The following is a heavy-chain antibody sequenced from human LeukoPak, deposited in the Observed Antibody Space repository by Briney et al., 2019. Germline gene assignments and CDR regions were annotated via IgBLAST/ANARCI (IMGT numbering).Heavy chain of an antibody. CDR3: ARQSRSPQYYYDSSGYDAFDI. Sequence: GESLKISCKGSGYSFTSYWIAWVRQMPGKGLEWRGIIYPGDSDTRYSPSFQGQVTISADKSISTAYLQWSSLKASDTAMYYCARQSRSPQYYYDSSGYDAFDIWGQGTMVTVSS. V-gene: IGHV5-51*01. CDR2: IYPGDSDT. D-gene: IGHD3-22*01. CDR1: GYSFTSYW. J-gene: IGHJ3*02.